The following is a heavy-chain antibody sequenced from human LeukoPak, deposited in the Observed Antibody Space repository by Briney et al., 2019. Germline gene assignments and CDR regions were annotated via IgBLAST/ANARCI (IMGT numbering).Heavy chain of an antibody. J-gene: IGHJ4*02. CDR1: GFPFSSYA. CDR2: ISYDGSNK. D-gene: IGHD5-18*01. CDR3: ARVGRGYSFNVYCFDY. Sequence: GGPLKLSWAPSGFPFSSYALHWVRKAPGKGRGWGAVISYDGSNKYYADSVKGRFTISRDNSKNTLYLQMNNLRAQDTAVYYCARVGRGYSFNVYCFDYWGQGTLVTVSS. V-gene: IGHV3-30*04.